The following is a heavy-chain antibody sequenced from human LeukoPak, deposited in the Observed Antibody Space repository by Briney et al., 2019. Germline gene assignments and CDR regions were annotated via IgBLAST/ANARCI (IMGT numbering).Heavy chain of an antibody. D-gene: IGHD1-26*01. CDR2: ISSSSSYI. CDR3: ARAVGGIKVGATRGGGNY. J-gene: IGHJ4*02. CDR1: GFTFSSYS. Sequence: PGGSLRLSCAASGFTFSSYSMNWVRQAPGKGLEWVSSISSSSSYIYYADSVKGRFTISRDNAKNSLYLQMNSLRAEDTAVYYCARAVGGIKVGATRGGGNYWGQGTLVTVSS. V-gene: IGHV3-21*01.